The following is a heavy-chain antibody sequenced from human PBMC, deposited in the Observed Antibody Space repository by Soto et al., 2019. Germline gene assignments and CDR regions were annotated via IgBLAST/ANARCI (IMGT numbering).Heavy chain of an antibody. J-gene: IGHJ4*01. Sequence: PSETLSLTCAASDGPIRSRTFSWGLIRQPPGNNLEWIGTIYYNGNTYSNPSLNSRVTISVDTSKNQLSLKLKSVTAADTAVYYCARHDGFSSGWIFDYWVHGTLVT. V-gene: IGHV4-39*01. CDR3: ARHDGFSSGWIFDY. CDR1: DGPIRSRTFS. CDR2: IYYNGNT. D-gene: IGHD6-19*01.